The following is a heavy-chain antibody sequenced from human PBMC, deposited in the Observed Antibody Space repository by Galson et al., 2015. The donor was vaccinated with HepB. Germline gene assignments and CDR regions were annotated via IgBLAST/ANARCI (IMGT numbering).Heavy chain of an antibody. V-gene: IGHV1-3*01. CDR1: GYTFTSYA. CDR3: AQDAVAGPTLLRH. CDR2: INAGNGNT. D-gene: IGHD6-19*01. Sequence: SVKVSCKASGYTFTSYAMHWVRQAPGQRLEWMGWINAGNGNTKYSQKFQGRVTITRDTSASTAYMELSSLRSEDTAVYYCAQDAVAGPTLLRHWGQGTLVTVSS. J-gene: IGHJ4*02.